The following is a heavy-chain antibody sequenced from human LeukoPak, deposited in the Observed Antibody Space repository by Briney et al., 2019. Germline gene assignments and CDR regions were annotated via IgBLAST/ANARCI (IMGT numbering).Heavy chain of an antibody. D-gene: IGHD3-3*01. CDR1: GGSISSGGYY. J-gene: IGHJ4*02. V-gene: IGHV4-31*03. Sequence: SETLSLTCTVSGGSISSGGYYWSWIRQHPGKGLEWIGYIYYSGSTYYNPSLKSRVTISVDTSKNQFSLKLSSVTAADTAVYYCARVNDFWSGYYQTHFDYWGQGTLVTVSS. CDR3: ARVNDFWSGYYQTHFDY. CDR2: IYYSGST.